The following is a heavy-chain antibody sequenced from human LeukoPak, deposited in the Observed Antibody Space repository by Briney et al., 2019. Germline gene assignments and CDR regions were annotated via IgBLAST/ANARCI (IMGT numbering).Heavy chain of an antibody. J-gene: IGHJ4*02. CDR3: ATIGYSYGYDYFDY. D-gene: IGHD5-18*01. CDR2: IKQDGSEK. CDR1: GFTFSSYW. Sequence: GGSLRLSCAASGFTFSSYWMSWVRQAPGKGLEWVANIKQDGSEKYYVDSVKGRFTISRDNAKNSLYLQMNSLRAEDTAVYYCATIGYSYGYDYFDYWGQGTLVTVSS. V-gene: IGHV3-7*01.